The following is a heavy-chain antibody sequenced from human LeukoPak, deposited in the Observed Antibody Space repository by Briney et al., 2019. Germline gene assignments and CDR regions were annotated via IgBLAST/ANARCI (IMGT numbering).Heavy chain of an antibody. CDR3: AKTTAGHSSGRDPGWPVDC. CDR2: ISGSGGST. CDR1: GFTFGSYA. J-gene: IGHJ4*02. D-gene: IGHD6-19*01. V-gene: IGHV3-23*01. Sequence: GGSLRLSCAASGFTFGSYAMTWVRQAPGKGLGWVSHISGSGGSTYHADSVKGRFTISRDNSKNTVYLQMNSLRAEDTAVYYCAKTTAGHSSGRDPGWPVDCWGQGTLVTVSS.